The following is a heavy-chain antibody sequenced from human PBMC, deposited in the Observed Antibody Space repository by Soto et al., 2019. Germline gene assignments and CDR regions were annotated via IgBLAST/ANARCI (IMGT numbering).Heavy chain of an antibody. D-gene: IGHD2-2*01. CDR3: ASPDINCSSTSCSQYYYYYYGMDV. Sequence: GGSLRLSCAASGFTFSSYAMHWVRQAPGKGLEWVAVISYDGSNKYYADSVKGRFTISRDNSKNTLYLQMNSLRAEGTAVYYCASPDINCSSTSCSQYYYYYYGMDVWGQGTTVTVSS. CDR2: ISYDGSNK. J-gene: IGHJ6*02. CDR1: GFTFSSYA. V-gene: IGHV3-30-3*01.